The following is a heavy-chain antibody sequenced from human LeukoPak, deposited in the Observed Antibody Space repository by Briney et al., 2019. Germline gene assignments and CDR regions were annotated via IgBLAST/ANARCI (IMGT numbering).Heavy chain of an antibody. V-gene: IGHV3-23*01. J-gene: IGHJ5*02. CDR3: AKVYGYNWNDALFRWFDP. D-gene: IGHD1-1*01. Sequence: GGSLRLSCAASGFTFSSYAMSWVRQAPGKGLEWVSAISGSGGSTYYADSVKGRFTISRDNSKNTLYLQMNSLRAEDTAVYYCAKVYGYNWNDALFRWFDPWGQGTLVTVSS. CDR2: ISGSGGST. CDR1: GFTFSSYA.